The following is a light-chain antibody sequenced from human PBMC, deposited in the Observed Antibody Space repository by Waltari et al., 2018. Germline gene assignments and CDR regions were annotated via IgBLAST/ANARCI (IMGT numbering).Light chain of an antibody. Sequence: QSVLAQPPSVSGAPGQRVTIPCSGSSSNIGEGSELHWYQYLPGTAPKLLIYGNSNRPSGVPDRFSGSKSGTSASLAITGLQAEDEADYYCQSYDSSLSGSVFGGGTKLTVL. CDR1: SSNIGEGSE. CDR3: QSYDSSLSGSV. V-gene: IGLV1-40*01. J-gene: IGLJ3*02. CDR2: GNS.